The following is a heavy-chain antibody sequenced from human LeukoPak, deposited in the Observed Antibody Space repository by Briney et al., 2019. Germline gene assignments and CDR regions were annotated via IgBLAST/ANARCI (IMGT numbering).Heavy chain of an antibody. CDR2: ISSSGSTI. Sequence: GGSLRLSCAASGFTFSDYYMSWIRQAPGKGLEWVSYISSSGSTIYYADSVKGRFTISRDNAKNSLYLQMNSLRAEDTAVYYCARVSALLVRGWGYYYYMDVWGKGTTVTISS. V-gene: IGHV3-11*01. CDR1: GFTFSDYY. CDR3: ARVSALLVRGWGYYYYMDV. J-gene: IGHJ6*03. D-gene: IGHD3-10*01.